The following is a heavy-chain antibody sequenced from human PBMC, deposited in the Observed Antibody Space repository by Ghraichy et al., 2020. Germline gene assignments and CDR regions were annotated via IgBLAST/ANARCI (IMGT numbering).Heavy chain of an antibody. D-gene: IGHD3-22*01. V-gene: IGHV4-39*01. J-gene: IGHJ4*02. Sequence: TLSLTCTVSGGSISSSSYYWGWIRQPPGKGLEWIGSIYYSGSTYYNPSLKSRVTISVDTSKNQFSLKLSSVTAADTAVYYCARLPASYYTPSPYFDYWGQGTLVTVSS. CDR3: ARLPASYYTPSPYFDY. CDR2: IYYSGST. CDR1: GGSISSSSYY.